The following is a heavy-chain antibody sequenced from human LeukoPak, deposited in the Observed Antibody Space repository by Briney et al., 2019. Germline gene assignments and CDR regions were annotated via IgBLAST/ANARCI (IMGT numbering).Heavy chain of an antibody. V-gene: IGHV3-23*01. Sequence: PGGSLRLSCAASGFTFSNYAMSWVRQAPGKGLEWVSSFSGSVDATYYAASVKGRFTISRDNSKNTLYLQMNSLRAEDTAVYYCAKGISYSSTLMDVWGKGTTVTVSS. J-gene: IGHJ6*03. CDR1: GFTFSNYA. D-gene: IGHD6-13*01. CDR3: AKGISYSSTLMDV. CDR2: FSGSVDAT.